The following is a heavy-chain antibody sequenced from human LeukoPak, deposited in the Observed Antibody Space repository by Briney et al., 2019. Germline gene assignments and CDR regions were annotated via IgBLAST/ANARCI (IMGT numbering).Heavy chain of an antibody. CDR2: INPNTGVT. J-gene: IGHJ4*02. Sequence: GASVKVSCKASGYTFTGYYMHWVRQAPGQGPEWMGWINPNTGVTNYVQKFQGRVTLTRDTSISTAYMERSGLTSDDTAVYYCAKDSSGWPDYYFDYWGLGTLVTVSS. CDR3: AKDSSGWPDYYFDY. V-gene: IGHV1-2*02. D-gene: IGHD6-19*01. CDR1: GYTFTGYY.